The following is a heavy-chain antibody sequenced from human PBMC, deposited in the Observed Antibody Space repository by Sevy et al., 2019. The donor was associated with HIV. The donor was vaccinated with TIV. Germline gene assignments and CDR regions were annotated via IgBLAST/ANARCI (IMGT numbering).Heavy chain of an antibody. CDR2: FDPEDGER. D-gene: IGHD3-22*01. V-gene: IGHV1-24*01. Sequence: ASVKVSCRISRYSLNKFSMHWVRQAPGKGLEWMGSFDPEDGERIYSQKFQGRFSMTEDTSTDTAYMELSSLRPDDTAVYYCAITRECLSDTSGYFDYWGQGTLVTVSS. J-gene: IGHJ4*02. CDR1: RYSLNKFS. CDR3: AITRECLSDTSGYFDY.